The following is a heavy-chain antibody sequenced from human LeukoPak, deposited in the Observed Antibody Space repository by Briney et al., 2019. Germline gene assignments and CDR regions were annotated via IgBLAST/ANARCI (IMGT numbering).Heavy chain of an antibody. D-gene: IGHD6-6*01. Sequence: SEALSLTCTVSGGSISSYYWSWIRQSPGKGLEWIGYIYYSGSTNYNPSLKSRVTISVETSKNQFSLNLTSVTAADTAVYYCARTYSSSSSYSDFWGQGTLVTVSS. J-gene: IGHJ4*02. V-gene: IGHV4-59*01. CDR3: ARTYSSSSSYSDF. CDR1: GGSISSYY. CDR2: IYYSGST.